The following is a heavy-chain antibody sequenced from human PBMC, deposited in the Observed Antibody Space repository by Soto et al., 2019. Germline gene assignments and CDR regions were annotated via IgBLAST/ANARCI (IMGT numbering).Heavy chain of an antibody. D-gene: IGHD1-7*01. CDR1: GGSFSGYY. CDR2: MNDSGST. Sequence: QVQLQQWGAGLLKPSETLSLTCAVSGGSFSGYYWSWIRQPPGKGQEWIGEMNDSGSTKYNASLESRVAISVDTSKGHFSLTLTSVTAADTAVYYCASPRWNYIYWGQGTLVAVSS. V-gene: IGHV4-34*01. CDR3: ASPRWNYIY. J-gene: IGHJ4*02.